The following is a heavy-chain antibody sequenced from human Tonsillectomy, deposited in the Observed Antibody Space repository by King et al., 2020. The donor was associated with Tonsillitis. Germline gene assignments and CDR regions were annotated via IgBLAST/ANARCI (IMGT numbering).Heavy chain of an antibody. V-gene: IGHV3-13*01. D-gene: IGHD4/OR15-4a*01. Sequence: VQLVESGGGLIQPGGSLRLSCAASGFTFSSYDMHWVRQATGKGREWVSAIGTADDTYYEDSVKGRFTISRENAKNSVYLQMNSLRAGDTAVYFCTRDRAGANYYFDLWGRGTLVTVSS. CDR1: GFTFSSYD. J-gene: IGHJ2*01. CDR2: IGTADDT. CDR3: TRDRAGANYYFDL.